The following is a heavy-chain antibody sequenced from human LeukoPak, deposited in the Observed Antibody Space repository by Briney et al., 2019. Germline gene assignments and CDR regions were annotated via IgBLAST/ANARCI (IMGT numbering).Heavy chain of an antibody. CDR2: ISGYNGNT. CDR1: GSSFTICS. CDR3: ARGLGVVTAQSEQPKPRYFDL. V-gene: IGHV1-18*01. D-gene: IGHD2-21*02. Sequence: ASVKVSCNASGSSFTICSFWRDRQAPGQGLEWMGWISGYNGNTNYAQKLQGRVTMTTYTSTSTAYMELRSLRSDDTAVYYCARGLGVVTAQSEQPKPRYFDLWGRGTQVTVSS. J-gene: IGHJ2*01.